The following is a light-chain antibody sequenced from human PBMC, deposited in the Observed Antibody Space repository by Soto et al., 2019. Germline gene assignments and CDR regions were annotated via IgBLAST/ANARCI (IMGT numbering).Light chain of an antibody. Sequence: DIQMTQSPSTLSASVGDRVTITCRASQDITKWLAWYQQKPGNGPKVLIYDASILENGVPSRFSGSGSGTEFSLTISGLQPDDFATYYGQQYKSDSRTFGQGTKVEIK. J-gene: IGKJ1*01. CDR2: DAS. CDR3: QQYKSDSRT. V-gene: IGKV1-5*01. CDR1: QDITKW.